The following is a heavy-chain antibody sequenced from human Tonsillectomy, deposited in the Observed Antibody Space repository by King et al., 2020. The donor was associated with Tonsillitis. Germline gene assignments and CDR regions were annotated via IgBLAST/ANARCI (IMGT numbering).Heavy chain of an antibody. CDR1: GFSLSTSGVG. V-gene: IGHV2-5*02. CDR3: ARTSYSSSWYPAEYFQH. J-gene: IGHJ1*01. D-gene: IGHD6-13*01. Sequence: TLKESGPTLVKPPQTLTLTCTFSGFSLSTSGVGVGWIRQPPGKALEWLALIYWDDDKRYSPSLKSRLTITKDTSKNQVVLTMTNMDPVDTATYYCARTSYSSSWYPAEYFQHWGQGTLVTVSS. CDR2: IYWDDDK.